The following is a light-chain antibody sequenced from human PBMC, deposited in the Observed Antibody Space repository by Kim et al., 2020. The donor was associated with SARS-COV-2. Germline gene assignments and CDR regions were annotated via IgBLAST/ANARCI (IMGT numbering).Light chain of an antibody. V-gene: IGLV3-1*01. CDR2: QDS. J-gene: IGLJ1*01. CDR3: QAWDSSTV. Sequence: VSVSPGQTASITCSGDKLGDKYACWYQQKPGPSPVLVIYQDSKRPSGIPERFSGSNSGNTATLTISGTQAMDEADYYCQAWDSSTVFGTGTKVTVL. CDR1: KLGDKY.